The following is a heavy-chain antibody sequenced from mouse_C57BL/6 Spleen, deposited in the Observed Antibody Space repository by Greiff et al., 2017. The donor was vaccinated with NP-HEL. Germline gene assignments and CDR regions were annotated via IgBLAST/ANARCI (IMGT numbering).Heavy chain of an antibody. CDR1: GYTFTSYG. V-gene: IGHV1-81*01. CDR2: IYPRSGNT. Sequence: QVQLQQSGAELARPGASVKLSCKASGYTFTSYGISWVKQRTGQGLEWIGEIYPRSGNTYYNEKFKGKATLTADKSSSTAYMELRSRTSEDSAVYFCARFADYGNSFDYWGQGTTLTVSS. D-gene: IGHD2-1*01. J-gene: IGHJ2*01. CDR3: ARFADYGNSFDY.